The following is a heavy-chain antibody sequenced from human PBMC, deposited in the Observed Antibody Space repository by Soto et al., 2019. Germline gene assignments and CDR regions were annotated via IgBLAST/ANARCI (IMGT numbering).Heavy chain of an antibody. J-gene: IGHJ5*02. D-gene: IGHD2-15*01. CDR1: GFTFSSYA. CDR2: ISGSGGST. Sequence: EVQLLESGGGLVQPGGSLRLSCAASGFTFSSYAMSWVRQAPGKGLEWVSAISGSGGSTYYADSVKGRFTISRDNSKSTLYLQMNSLRAEDTAVYYCAKRYFSGGSCTPNWFDPWGQGTLVTVSS. CDR3: AKRYFSGGSCTPNWFDP. V-gene: IGHV3-23*01.